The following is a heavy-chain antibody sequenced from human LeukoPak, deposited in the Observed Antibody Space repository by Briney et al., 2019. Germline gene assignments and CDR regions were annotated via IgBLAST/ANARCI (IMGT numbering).Heavy chain of an antibody. J-gene: IGHJ3*01. CDR3: ARDPALGAFDF. V-gene: IGHV3-30*14. Sequence: GGSLRLSCAASGFTFSSYAMHWVRQAPGKGLEWVAVISYDGSNKYYADSVKGRFTISRDNSKNTLYLQMNSLRAEDTAVYYCARDPALGAFDFWGQGTMVTVSS. CDR2: ISYDGSNK. CDR1: GFTFSSYA.